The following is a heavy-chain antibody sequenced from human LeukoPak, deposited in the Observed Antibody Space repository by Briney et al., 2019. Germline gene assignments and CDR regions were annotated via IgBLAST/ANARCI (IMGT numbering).Heavy chain of an antibody. Sequence: SVKVSCKASGGTYSSYAISWVRQAPGQGLEWMGRIIPILGIANYAQKFQGRVTITADRSTSTAYMELSSLRSEDTAVYYCARESGIAVAGSQGFWFDPWGQGTLVTVSS. CDR2: IIPILGIA. V-gene: IGHV1-69*04. CDR3: ARESGIAVAGSQGFWFDP. D-gene: IGHD6-19*01. CDR1: GGTYSSYA. J-gene: IGHJ5*02.